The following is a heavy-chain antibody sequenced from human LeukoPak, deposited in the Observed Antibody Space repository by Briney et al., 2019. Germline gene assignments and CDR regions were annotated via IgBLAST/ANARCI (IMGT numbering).Heavy chain of an antibody. D-gene: IGHD3-3*01. V-gene: IGHV5-51*01. CDR2: MYPGDSDT. J-gene: IGHJ6*03. Sequence: GESLKISCKGSGYSFTSYWIGWVRQMPGKGLGWMGIMYPGDSDTRYSPSFQGQVTISADKSISTAYLQWSSLKASDTAMYYCARQAFWSGYHKCYYYYYYMDVWGKGTTVTVSS. CDR3: ARQAFWSGYHKCYYYYYYMDV. CDR1: GYSFTSYW.